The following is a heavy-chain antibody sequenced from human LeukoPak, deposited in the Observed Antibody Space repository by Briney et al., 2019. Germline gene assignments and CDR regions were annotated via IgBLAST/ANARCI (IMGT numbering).Heavy chain of an antibody. J-gene: IGHJ3*02. CDR1: GFTFSSYG. CDR3: AKDDYDSSGYYDAFDI. CDR2: IRYDGSNK. D-gene: IGHD3-22*01. V-gene: IGHV3-30*02. Sequence: PGGSLRLSCAASGFTFSSYGMHWVRQAPGKGLEWVAFIRYDGSNKYYADSVKGRFTISGDNSKNTLYLQMNSLRAEDTAVYYCAKDDYDSSGYYDAFDIWGQGTMVTVSS.